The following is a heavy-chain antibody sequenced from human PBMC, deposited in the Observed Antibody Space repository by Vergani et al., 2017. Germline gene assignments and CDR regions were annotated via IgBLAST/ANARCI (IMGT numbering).Heavy chain of an antibody. V-gene: IGHV4-34*01. CDR1: GGSFSGYY. Sequence: QVQLQQWGAGLLKPSETLSLTCAVYGGSFSGYYWSWIRQPPGKGLEWIGEINHSGSTNYNPSLKSRVTILVDTSKNQFSLKLSSVTAADTAVYYCARNWGLSVPDYWGQGTLVTVSS. CDR2: INHSGST. J-gene: IGHJ4*02. CDR3: ARNWGLSVPDY. D-gene: IGHD3-16*01.